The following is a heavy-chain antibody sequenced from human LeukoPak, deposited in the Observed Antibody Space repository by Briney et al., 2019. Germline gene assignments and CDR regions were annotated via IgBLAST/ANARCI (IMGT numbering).Heavy chain of an antibody. CDR3: ARHGRITMVRGRLRYYYMDV. D-gene: IGHD3-10*01. J-gene: IGHJ6*03. Sequence: PGGSLRLSCAASGFTFDDYGMSWVRQAPGKGLEWVSGINWNGGSTYYADSVKGRFTISRDNSKNTVSLQMNSLRAEDTAVYYCARHGRITMVRGRLRYYYMDVWGKGTTVTISS. CDR1: GFTFDDYG. V-gene: IGHV3-20*04. CDR2: INWNGGST.